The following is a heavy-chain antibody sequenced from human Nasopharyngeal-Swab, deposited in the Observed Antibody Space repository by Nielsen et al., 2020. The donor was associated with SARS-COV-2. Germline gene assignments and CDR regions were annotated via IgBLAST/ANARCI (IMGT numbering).Heavy chain of an antibody. D-gene: IGHD4-17*01. CDR2: MNPNSGNK. J-gene: IGHJ4*02. CDR1: GYTFTSYD. CDR3: ARGRGYGAHFDY. Sequence: ASVKVSCKASGYTFTSYDINWVRQATGQGLEWMGWMNPNSGNKDSAQKVQGRVTMTWNASMSTAYMELNSLTYEDTAVYFCARGRGYGAHFDYWGQGTLVAVSS. V-gene: IGHV1-8*01.